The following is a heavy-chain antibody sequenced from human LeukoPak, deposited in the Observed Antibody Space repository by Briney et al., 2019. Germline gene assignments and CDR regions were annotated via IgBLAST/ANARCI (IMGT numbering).Heavy chain of an antibody. CDR3: ARSPLYCSSTSCYLTEYYFDY. Sequence: SETLSLTCTVSGGSISSYYWSWIRQPPGKGLEWIGYIYYSGSTNYNPSLKSRVTISVDTSKNQFSLKLSSVTAADTAVYYCARSPLYCSSTSCYLTEYYFDYWGQGTLVTVSS. CDR1: GGSISSYY. J-gene: IGHJ4*02. CDR2: IYYSGST. D-gene: IGHD2-2*01. V-gene: IGHV4-59*08.